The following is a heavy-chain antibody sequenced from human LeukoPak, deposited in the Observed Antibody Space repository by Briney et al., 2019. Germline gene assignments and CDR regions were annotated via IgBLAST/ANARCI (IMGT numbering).Heavy chain of an antibody. CDR2: IYTSGST. CDR1: GGSISSYY. D-gene: IGHD5-18*01. J-gene: IGHJ3*02. Sequence: SETLSLTCTVSGGSISSYYWTWIRQPAGKGLEWIGRIYTSGSTNYNPSLKSRVTMSVDTSKNQFSLKLSSVTAADTAVYYCARGDTNIATDAFDIWGQGTMVTVSS. CDR3: ARGDTNIATDAFDI. V-gene: IGHV4-4*07.